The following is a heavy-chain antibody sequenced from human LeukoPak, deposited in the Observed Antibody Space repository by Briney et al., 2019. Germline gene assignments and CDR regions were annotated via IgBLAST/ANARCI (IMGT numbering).Heavy chain of an antibody. D-gene: IGHD4/OR15-4a*01. CDR2: ISGNGAST. J-gene: IGHJ4*02. V-gene: IGHV3-23*01. CDR3: AKKSPYGGADY. CDR1: GFTFSSSA. Sequence: QPGESLRLSCAASGFTFSSSAMSWVRQAPGKGLEWVSAISGNGASTYYADSVKGRFTISRDNSKNTLYLQINSLRAEVTAVYYCAKKSPYGGADYWGQGTLVTVSS.